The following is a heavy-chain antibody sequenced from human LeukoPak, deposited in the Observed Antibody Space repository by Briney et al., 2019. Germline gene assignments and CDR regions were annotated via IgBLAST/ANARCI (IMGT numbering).Heavy chain of an antibody. Sequence: SETLSLTCAVYGGSFSGYYWSWIRQPPGKGLEWIGEINHSGSTNYNPSLKSRVTISVDTSKNQFSLKLSSVTAADTAVYYCARHQPYYGDYPYWYFDLWGRGTLVTVSS. D-gene: IGHD4-17*01. J-gene: IGHJ2*01. V-gene: IGHV4-34*01. CDR3: ARHQPYYGDYPYWYFDL. CDR2: INHSGST. CDR1: GGSFSGYY.